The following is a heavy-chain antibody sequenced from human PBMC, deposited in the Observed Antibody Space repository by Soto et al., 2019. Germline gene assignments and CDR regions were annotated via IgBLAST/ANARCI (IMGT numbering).Heavy chain of an antibody. CDR2: IVVGSGNA. CDR3: ASPSSVLLWLGELIPPLSLDV. D-gene: IGHD3-10*01. CDR1: GFIFISSA. J-gene: IGHJ6*02. Sequence: SGKVSCTASGFIFISSAVPWVRQARGQRPEWIGWIVVGSGNAKYGQKFQERVTITRDMSTGTANMELSSLRSEDTAVYYCASPSSVLLWLGELIPPLSLDVRGQ. V-gene: IGHV1-58*01.